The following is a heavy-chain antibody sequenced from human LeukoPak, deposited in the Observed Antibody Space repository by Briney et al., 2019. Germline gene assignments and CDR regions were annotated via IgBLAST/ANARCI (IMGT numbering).Heavy chain of an antibody. CDR3: AKGPYYGSGSYWVGQTYWYFDL. Sequence: SXYYADSVKGRFTISRDNSKNTLYLQMNSLRAEDTAVYYCAKGPYYGSGSYWVGQTYWYFDLWGRGTLVTVSS. CDR2: SX. J-gene: IGHJ2*01. V-gene: IGHV3-23*01. D-gene: IGHD3-10*01.